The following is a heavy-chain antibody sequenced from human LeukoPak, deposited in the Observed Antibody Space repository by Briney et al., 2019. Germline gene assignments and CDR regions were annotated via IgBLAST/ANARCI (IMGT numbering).Heavy chain of an antibody. V-gene: IGHV4-39*07. D-gene: IGHD1-26*01. CDR1: GGSISSSSYY. Sequence: SETLSLTCTVSGGSISSSSYYWGWIRQPPGKGLEWIGSIYYSGSTYYNPSLKSRVTISVDTSKNQFSLKLSSVTAADTTVYYCSRFSGSYFFDYWGQGTLVTVSS. CDR2: IYYSGST. J-gene: IGHJ4*02. CDR3: SRFSGSYFFDY.